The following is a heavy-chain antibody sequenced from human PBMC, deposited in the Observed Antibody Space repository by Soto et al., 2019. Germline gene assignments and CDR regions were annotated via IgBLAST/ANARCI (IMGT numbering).Heavy chain of an antibody. D-gene: IGHD6-19*01. Sequence: PGESLKTSCQGSGCSFTSDWIGWVRQMPGKGLEWIGIIYPGDSDTRYSPSFQGQVTIAADKSINTAYLQWRSLKASDTAMYFCARFYSSGLYYFDFWGQGTLVTVSS. CDR1: GCSFTSDW. CDR2: IYPGDSDT. J-gene: IGHJ4*02. CDR3: ARFYSSGLYYFDF. V-gene: IGHV5-51*01.